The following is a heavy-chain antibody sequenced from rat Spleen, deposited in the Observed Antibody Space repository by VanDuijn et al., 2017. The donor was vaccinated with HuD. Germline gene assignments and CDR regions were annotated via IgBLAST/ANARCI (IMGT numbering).Heavy chain of an antibody. D-gene: IGHD4-3*01. CDR3: ARQDTSGYSNWFAY. CDR2: INNAGST. J-gene: IGHJ3*01. CDR1: GYSITNNY. V-gene: IGHV3-1*01. Sequence: EVQLQESGPGLVKPSQSLSLTCSVTGYSITNNYWGWIRKFPGNKLEWMGYINNAGSTKYNPPLQSQISITRDTSKNQFFLKLTSVTTEDTATYYCARQDTSGYSNWFAYWGQGTLVTVSS.